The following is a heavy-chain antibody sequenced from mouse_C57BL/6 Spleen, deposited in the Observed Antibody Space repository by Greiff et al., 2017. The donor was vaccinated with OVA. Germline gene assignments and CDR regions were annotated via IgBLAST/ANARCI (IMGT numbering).Heavy chain of an antibody. Sequence: QFQLQQPGAELVKPGASVKLSCKASGYTFTSSWMHWVKQRPGQGLEWIGMIHPNSGSTNYNEKFKSKATLTVDKSSSTANMQLSSLTSEDSAVYYCARGRDLYYDCDGYFDVWGTGTTVTVSS. D-gene: IGHD2-4*01. J-gene: IGHJ1*03. V-gene: IGHV1-64*01. CDR3: ARGRDLYYDCDGYFDV. CDR1: GYTFTSSW. CDR2: IHPNSGST.